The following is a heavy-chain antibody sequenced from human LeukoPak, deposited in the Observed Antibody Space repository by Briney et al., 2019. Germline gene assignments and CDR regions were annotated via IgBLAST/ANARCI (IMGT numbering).Heavy chain of an antibody. CDR1: GYTFTGYY. V-gene: IGHV1-2*04. Sequence: ASVKVSCKASGYTFTGYYMHWLRQAPGQGLEWMGWINPNSGGTNYAQKFQGWVTMTRDTSISTAYMELSRLRSDDTAVYYCARGAGIAAAGGYFQHWGQGTLVTVSS. CDR2: INPNSGGT. J-gene: IGHJ1*01. CDR3: ARGAGIAAAGGYFQH. D-gene: IGHD6-13*01.